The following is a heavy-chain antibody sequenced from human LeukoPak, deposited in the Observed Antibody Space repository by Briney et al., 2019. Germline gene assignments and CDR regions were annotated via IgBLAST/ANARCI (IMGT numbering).Heavy chain of an antibody. CDR1: GFTFSSYS. V-gene: IGHV3-48*01. J-gene: IGHJ4*02. Sequence: GGSLRLSCAASGFTFSSYSMNWVRQAPGKGLEWVSYISSSSSTIYYADSVKGRFTISRDNAKNSLYLQMNSLRAEDTAVYYCAILSGGMYGDYFDYWGQGTLVTVSS. D-gene: IGHD4-17*01. CDR3: AILSGGMYGDYFDY. CDR2: ISSSSSTI.